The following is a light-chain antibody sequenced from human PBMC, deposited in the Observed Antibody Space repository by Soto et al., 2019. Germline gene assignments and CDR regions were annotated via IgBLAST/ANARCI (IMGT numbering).Light chain of an antibody. J-gene: IGKJ4*01. CDR1: QGIGTW. V-gene: IGKV1-12*01. CDR3: QQLHNSPLL. Sequence: DIQLTQSPSSVSASVGDRVTITCRASQGIGTWLAWYQQKPGKAPKLLIFLASRLQSGVPSRFSGSGSGTDLTLTSRRVHPEEFETYCGQQLHNSPLLFGGGTKGE. CDR2: LAS.